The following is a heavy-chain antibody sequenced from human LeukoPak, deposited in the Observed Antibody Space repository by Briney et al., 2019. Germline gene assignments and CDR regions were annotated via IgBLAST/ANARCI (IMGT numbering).Heavy chain of an antibody. J-gene: IGHJ1*01. D-gene: IGHD1-1*01. V-gene: IGHV3-48*04. Sequence: GGSLRLSCAASGFTFSSYAMSWVRQAPGKGLEWVSYISFSGSTIYYADSVKGRFTISRDNAKNSLYLQMNSLRAEDTAVYYCARGASFATTSTEYVQHWGQGTLVTVSS. CDR2: ISFSGSTI. CDR3: ARGASFATTSTEYVQH. CDR1: GFTFSSYA.